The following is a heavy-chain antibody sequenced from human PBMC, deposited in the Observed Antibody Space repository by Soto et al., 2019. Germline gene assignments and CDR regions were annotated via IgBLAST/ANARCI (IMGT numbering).Heavy chain of an antibody. Sequence: QVQLVESGGGLVKPGGSLRLSCAASGFTFSDFYMSWIRQAPGKGLEWISYISSGSTNIFYADSVKGRFTVSRDNAKNSVCLQMDSLRAEDTAVYYCARDRNAAGSDYWGQGTLVTVSS. CDR1: GFTFSDFY. V-gene: IGHV3-11*01. CDR2: ISSGSTNI. D-gene: IGHD1-1*01. CDR3: ARDRNAAGSDY. J-gene: IGHJ4*02.